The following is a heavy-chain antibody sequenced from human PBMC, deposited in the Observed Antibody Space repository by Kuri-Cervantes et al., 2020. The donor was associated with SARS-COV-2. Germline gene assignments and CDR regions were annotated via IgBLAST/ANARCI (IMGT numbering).Heavy chain of an antibody. Sequence: LSLTCAASGFTVRSNYMTWVRKGPGKGLEWVSIIYSGGATYYADSVKGRFTISRDNSKNTVYLQMNSLRTEDTAVYYCARDGTSWYFDYWGQGTLVTVSS. J-gene: IGHJ4*02. CDR1: GFTVRSNY. CDR2: IYSGGAT. CDR3: ARDGTSWYFDY. V-gene: IGHV3-66*01. D-gene: IGHD2-2*01.